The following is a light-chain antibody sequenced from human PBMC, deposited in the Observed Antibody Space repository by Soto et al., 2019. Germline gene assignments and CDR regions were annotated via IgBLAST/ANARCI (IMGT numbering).Light chain of an antibody. V-gene: IGKV3-15*01. Sequence: EIVMTQSPATLSVSPGERATLSCRASQSVSSNLAWYQQKPGQAPRLLIYGASTRATGIPARFSGSGSGTEFTLTISSLRSEDFAVYYCQQYNNWPGGTFGPGT. J-gene: IGKJ3*01. CDR1: QSVSSN. CDR3: QQYNNWPGGT. CDR2: GAS.